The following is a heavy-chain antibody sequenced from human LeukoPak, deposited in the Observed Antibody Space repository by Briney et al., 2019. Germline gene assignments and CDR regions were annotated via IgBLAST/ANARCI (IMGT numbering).Heavy chain of an antibody. CDR2: ISAYNGNT. D-gene: IGHD3-22*01. V-gene: IGHV1-18*01. CDR3: ARAWYYYDSSGYLPDY. Sequence: GASVTVSCKASGYTFTSYGISWVRQAPGQGLEWMGWISAYNGNTNYAQKLQGRVTMTTDTSTSTAYMELRSLRSDDTAVYYCARAWYYYDSSGYLPDYWGQGTLVTVSS. J-gene: IGHJ4*02. CDR1: GYTFTSYG.